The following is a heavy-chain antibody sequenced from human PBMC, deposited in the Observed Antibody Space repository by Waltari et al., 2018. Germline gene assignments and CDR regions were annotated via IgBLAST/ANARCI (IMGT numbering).Heavy chain of an antibody. V-gene: IGHV3-48*03. CDR1: GFTFSSYD. CDR3: ASKPFSTMVRGVMSSY. Sequence: EVQLVESGGGLVQPGGSLRLSCAASGFTFSSYDMNWVRQAPGKGLEWVAYISSSGSTIYYADSVKGRFTISRDNAKNSLYLQMNSLRAEDTAVYYCASKPFSTMVRGVMSSYWGQGTLVTVSS. CDR2: ISSSGSTI. D-gene: IGHD3-10*01. J-gene: IGHJ4*02.